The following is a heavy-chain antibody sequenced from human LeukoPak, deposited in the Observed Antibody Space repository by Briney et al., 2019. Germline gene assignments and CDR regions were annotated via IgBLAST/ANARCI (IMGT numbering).Heavy chain of an antibody. CDR2: INPNSGGT. CDR3: ARDRVVVPAAFDY. CDR1: GYTFTGYY. D-gene: IGHD2-2*01. Sequence: ASVKVSCKASGYTFTGYYMHWVRQAPGQGLEWMGWINPNSGGTQYAQRFQGRVTMTRDTSISTAYMELSRLRSDDTAVYYCARDRVVVPAAFDYWGQGTLVTVSS. V-gene: IGHV1-2*02. J-gene: IGHJ4*02.